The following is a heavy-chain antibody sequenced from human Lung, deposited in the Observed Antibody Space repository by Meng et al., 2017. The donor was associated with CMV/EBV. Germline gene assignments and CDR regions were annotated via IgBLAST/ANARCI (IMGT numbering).Heavy chain of an antibody. CDR1: GFTFDDFA. D-gene: IGHD2-21*02. V-gene: IGHV3-9*01. CDR2: ISGNTGFI. CDR3: AKGGGERVTFDAMDV. Sequence: SLKISCAASGFTFDDFAMHWVRQTPGEGLEWVSGISGNTGFIGYADSVKGRFTISRDNAKKTLSLQMNTLRSEDTALYYCAKGGGERVTFDAMDVWGQGTXVTVYS. J-gene: IGHJ6*02.